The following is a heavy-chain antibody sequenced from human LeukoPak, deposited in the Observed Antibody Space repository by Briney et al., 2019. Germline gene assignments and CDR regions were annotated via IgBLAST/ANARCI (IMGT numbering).Heavy chain of an antibody. CDR3: AREVGSGNSDRYFDY. J-gene: IGHJ4*02. D-gene: IGHD3-10*01. Sequence: PGGSLRLSCVASEFTLSNYWMHWVRQAPGKGLVWVSRINSDGSSTAYADSVKGRFNISRDNAKNTLYLQMNSLRAEDTALYYCAREVGSGNSDRYFDYWGQGTLVTVSS. CDR2: INSDGSST. CDR1: EFTLSNYW. V-gene: IGHV3-74*01.